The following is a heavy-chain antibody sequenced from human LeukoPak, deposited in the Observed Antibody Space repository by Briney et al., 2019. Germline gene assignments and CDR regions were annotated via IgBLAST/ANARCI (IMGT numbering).Heavy chain of an antibody. CDR2: VYYRGTT. D-gene: IGHD4-17*01. CDR1: DDSMNNYY. V-gene: IGHV4-59*01. J-gene: IGHJ4*02. Sequence: SETLSLTCSVSDDSMNNYYWSWLRQSPGKGLEWIGNVYYRGTTNYNPSLKNRVTIAVDTSKKQVSLKVTAMTAADTAVYYCARASHDYGDYSHFDYWGQGTLVTVSS. CDR3: ARASHDYGDYSHFDY.